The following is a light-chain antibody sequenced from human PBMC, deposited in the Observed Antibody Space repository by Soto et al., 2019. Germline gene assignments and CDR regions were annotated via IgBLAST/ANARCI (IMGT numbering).Light chain of an antibody. J-gene: IGLJ1*01. CDR1: SSDVGGYNY. CDR3: SSFTSSITYV. Sequence: QSALTQPACVSGSPGQSITISCTGTSSDVGGYNYVSWYQQHPGKAPKLMIYEVSNRPSGVSNRFSGSKSGNTASLTISGLQAEDEADYYCSSFTSSITYVFGTGTKLTVL. CDR2: EVS. V-gene: IGLV2-14*01.